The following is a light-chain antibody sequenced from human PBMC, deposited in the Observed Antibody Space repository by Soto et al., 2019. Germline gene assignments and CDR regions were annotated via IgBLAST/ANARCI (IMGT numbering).Light chain of an antibody. CDR3: QQYKSYSD. CDR2: DAS. CDR1: ESIHKY. J-gene: IGKJ3*01. Sequence: DIQMTQSPSALSASVGDRVTITCRASESIHKYLAWYQQKPGKAPNLLICDASTLRSGVPSRFSGTGFGTEFTPTISSLQPDDFATYYCQQYKSYSDFGPGTKVEIK. V-gene: IGKV1-5*01.